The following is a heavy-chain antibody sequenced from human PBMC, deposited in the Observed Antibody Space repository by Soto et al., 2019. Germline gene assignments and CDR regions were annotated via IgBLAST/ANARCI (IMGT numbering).Heavy chain of an antibody. CDR3: ARAQGGKVLKGSGMDA. D-gene: IGHD1-1*01. CDR2: IYYNGDT. J-gene: IGHJ6*02. CDR1: GASINRDPYY. V-gene: IGHV4-31*03. Sequence: QVQVQESGPGLVRPSQTLSLTCTVSGASINRDPYYWSWIRQHPVKGLEWIGYIYYNGDTDYNPSRTSRVTHSLDRSKNQISLKLSPVRAADTAVYYCARAQGGKVLKGSGMDAWGQGTTVIVS.